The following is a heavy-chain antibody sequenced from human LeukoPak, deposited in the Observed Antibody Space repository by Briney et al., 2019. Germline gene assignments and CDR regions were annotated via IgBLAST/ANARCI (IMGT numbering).Heavy chain of an antibody. V-gene: IGHV4-59*08. J-gene: IGHJ3*02. CDR2: IYYSGST. CDR1: GGSISSYY. Sequence: SETLSLTCTVSGGSISSYYWSWIRQPPGKGLEWIGYIYYSGSTNYNPSLKSRVTISVDTSKNQFSLRLSSVTAADTAVYYCARHGGVVRGEGSDAFDIWGQETMVTVSS. D-gene: IGHD3-10*01. CDR3: ARHGGVVRGEGSDAFDI.